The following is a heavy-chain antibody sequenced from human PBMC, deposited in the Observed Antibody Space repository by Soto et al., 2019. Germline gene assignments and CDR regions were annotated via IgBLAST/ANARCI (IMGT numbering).Heavy chain of an antibody. CDR2: IYVTGAV. D-gene: IGHD2-21*01. J-gene: IGHJ5*02. CDR1: GAALNSGNYY. CDR3: ARLRIATNNYKWFDP. V-gene: IGHV4-31*03. Sequence: ALSLTCSDSGAALNSGNYYWSWIRQVPGKGLEWIGHIYVTGAVDYNPSLRDRITISQDTSERQFYLNLRLVTAADTAGYYCARLRIATNNYKWFDPWCQGTLVTV.